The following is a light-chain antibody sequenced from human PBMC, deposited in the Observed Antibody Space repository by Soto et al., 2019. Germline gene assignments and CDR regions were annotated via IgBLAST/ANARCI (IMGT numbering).Light chain of an antibody. J-gene: IGKJ1*01. V-gene: IGKV1-5*01. CDR3: QQYNSYSGT. Sequence: DIQMTQSPSTLSASVGDRVTITCRASQSISSWLAWYQQKPGKAPKLLIYDASSLESGVPSRFSGSGSGTEFTLTISRLQPDDFATYYCQQYNSYSGTFGQGTKVDIK. CDR2: DAS. CDR1: QSISSW.